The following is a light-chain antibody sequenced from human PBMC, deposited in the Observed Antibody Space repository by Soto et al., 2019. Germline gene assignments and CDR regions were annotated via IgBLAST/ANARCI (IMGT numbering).Light chain of an antibody. Sequence: QSVLTQPPSVSAAPGQKVTISCSGSSSNIGNNYVSWYQQLPGTAPKLLIYENNKRPSGIPDRFSGSKSGTSATLGITGLQTGDEADYYCGTWDSSLSAGWVFGGGTMLTVL. CDR1: SSNIGNNY. CDR3: GTWDSSLSAGWV. J-gene: IGLJ3*02. CDR2: ENN. V-gene: IGLV1-51*02.